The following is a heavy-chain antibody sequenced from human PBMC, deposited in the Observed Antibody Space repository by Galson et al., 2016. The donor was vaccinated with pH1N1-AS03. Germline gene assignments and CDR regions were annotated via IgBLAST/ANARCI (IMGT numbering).Heavy chain of an antibody. V-gene: IGHV3-23*01. J-gene: IGHJ4*02. CDR2: VSGNGGSE. CDR3: AKDRGHSSGWYPAFYFDS. Sequence: SLRLSCAASGFTFANTAMNWVRQAPGKGLAWVAAVSGNGGSEYYAGSVKGRFTISRDNSKNTLFLQMNNLRAEDTAVYYCAKDRGHSSGWYPAFYFDSWGQGTQVTVSS. D-gene: IGHD6-19*01. CDR1: GFTFANTA.